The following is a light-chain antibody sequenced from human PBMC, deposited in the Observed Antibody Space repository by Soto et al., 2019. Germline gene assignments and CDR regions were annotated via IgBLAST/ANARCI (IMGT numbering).Light chain of an antibody. CDR1: QSISSY. CDR3: QQSYSTPPT. CDR2: AAS. V-gene: IGKV1-39*01. Sequence: DIQMTQSPSSLSASVGDRVTITCRASQSISSYLNWYQQKPGKAPKLLIYAASSLQSGVPSRFSGSGSGTDFTLTISSLQPEDFANYYCQQSYSTPPTFGQGTRLEI. J-gene: IGKJ5*01.